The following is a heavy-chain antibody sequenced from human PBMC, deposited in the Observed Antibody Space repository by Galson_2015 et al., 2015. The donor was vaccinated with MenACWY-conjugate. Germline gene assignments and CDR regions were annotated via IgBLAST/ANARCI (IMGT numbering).Heavy chain of an antibody. CDR3: ARRRPRDIGGGFDI. J-gene: IGHJ3*02. CDR2: IHYSGGT. Sequence: WIGNIHYSGGTYHNPSLQSRITASADTSNNQFSLNLAAVTAADTALYFCARRRPRDIGGGFDIWGQGTLVTVSS. D-gene: IGHD2-15*01. V-gene: IGHV4-39*01.